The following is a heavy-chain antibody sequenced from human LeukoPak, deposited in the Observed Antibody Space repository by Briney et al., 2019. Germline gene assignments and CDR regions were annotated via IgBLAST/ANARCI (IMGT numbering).Heavy chain of an antibody. V-gene: IGHV1-18*01. CDR1: GYTFTNYG. D-gene: IGHD3-10*01. CDR2: ISAYNGNR. J-gene: IGHJ6*03. Sequence: ASVKVSCKASGYTFTNYGISWVRQAPGQGLEWMGWISAYNGNRNYAQKIQGRVTMTTDTSTNTAYMELRSLTSDDTAVYYCARAVGSGSFQTYYYYMDVWGKGTTVTISS. CDR3: ARAVGSGSFQTYYYYMDV.